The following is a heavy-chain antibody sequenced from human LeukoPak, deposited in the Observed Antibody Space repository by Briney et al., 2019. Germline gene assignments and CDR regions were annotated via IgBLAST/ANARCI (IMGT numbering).Heavy chain of an antibody. CDR3: ARGMPHTAMVPFDY. Sequence: ASVKVSCKASGYTFTSYAMHWVRQAPGQRLEWMEWINAGNGNTKYSQKFQGRVTITRDTSASTAYMELSSLRSEDTAVYYCARGMPHTAMVPFDYWGQGTLITVSS. J-gene: IGHJ4*02. D-gene: IGHD5-18*01. CDR1: GYTFTSYA. CDR2: INAGNGNT. V-gene: IGHV1-3*01.